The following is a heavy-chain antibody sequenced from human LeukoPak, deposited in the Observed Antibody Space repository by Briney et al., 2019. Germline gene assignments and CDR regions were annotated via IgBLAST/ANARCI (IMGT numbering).Heavy chain of an antibody. D-gene: IGHD6-13*01. J-gene: IGHJ3*02. Sequence: SKTLSLTCTVSGGSISSYYWSWIRQPPGKGLEWIGYIYYSGSTNYNPSLKSRVTISVDTSKNQFSLKLSSVTAADTAVYYCARQGQQLVRIASDIWGQGTMVTVSS. CDR2: IYYSGST. CDR3: ARQGQQLVRIASDI. CDR1: GGSISSYY. V-gene: IGHV4-59*08.